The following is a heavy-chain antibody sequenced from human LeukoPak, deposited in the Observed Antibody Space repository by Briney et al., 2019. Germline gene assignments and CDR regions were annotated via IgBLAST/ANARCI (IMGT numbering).Heavy chain of an antibody. CDR3: AKDILDTSVGATIDY. D-gene: IGHD1-26*01. J-gene: IGHJ4*02. CDR2: ISWNSGSI. Sequence: NPGGSLRLSCAASGFTFDDYAMHWVRQAPGKGLEWVSGISWNSGSIGYADSVKGRFTISRDNAKNSLYLQMNSLRAEDTALYYCAKDILDTSVGATIDYWGQGTLVTVSS. V-gene: IGHV3-9*01. CDR1: GFTFDDYA.